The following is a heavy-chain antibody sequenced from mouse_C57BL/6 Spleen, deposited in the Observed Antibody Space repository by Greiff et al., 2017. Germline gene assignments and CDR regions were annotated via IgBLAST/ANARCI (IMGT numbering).Heavy chain of an antibody. D-gene: IGHD1-1*01. CDR2: FIREDGDT. Sequence: EVQLVESGADLVRPGASVKLSCTASGFNIKDYYMYWVKQRPEQSLLWIGRFIREDGDTEYAPKLQGRVTMTPDTSTNTAYLQLSSLTSEDTASYYCTREYYCSSCFEYWGQGTTLTVSA. V-gene: IGHV14-1*01. CDR1: GFNIKDYY. CDR3: TREYYCSSCFEY. J-gene: IGHJ2*01.